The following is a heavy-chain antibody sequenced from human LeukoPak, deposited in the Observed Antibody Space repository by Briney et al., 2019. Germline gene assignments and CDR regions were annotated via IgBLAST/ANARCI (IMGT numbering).Heavy chain of an antibody. CDR1: GFTFSSYV. V-gene: IGHV3-33*01. CDR3: ARDQYSSSWPYYYYYGMDV. CDR2: IWYDGSNK. Sequence: GGSLRLSCAASGFTFSSYVMHWVRQAPGKGLEWVAVIWYDGSNKYYADSVKGRFTISRDNSKNTLYLQMNSLRAEDTAVYYCARDQYSSSWPYYYYYGMDVWGQGTTVTVSS. J-gene: IGHJ6*02. D-gene: IGHD6-13*01.